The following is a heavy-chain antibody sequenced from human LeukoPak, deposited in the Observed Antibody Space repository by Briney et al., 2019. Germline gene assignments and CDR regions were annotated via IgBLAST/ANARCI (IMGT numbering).Heavy chain of an antibody. CDR2: IKRDGSEK. CDR1: AFTLSSYW. Sequence: GGSLRLSCAASAFTLSSYWMSWVRQAPGKGLEWVANIKRDGSEKYCVDSVKGRFSISRDNAKNSLYLQMNSLRVEDTAVYYCVRDDGATKPCWGQGTLVTVSS. CDR3: VRDDGATKPC. V-gene: IGHV3-7*01. D-gene: IGHD1-26*01. J-gene: IGHJ4*02.